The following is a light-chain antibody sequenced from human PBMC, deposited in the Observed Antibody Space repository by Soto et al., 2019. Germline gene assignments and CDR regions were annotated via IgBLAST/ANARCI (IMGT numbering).Light chain of an antibody. CDR3: QQYNIPYT. Sequence: DIQMTQSPSTLSASVGDRVAINCRASQIISSWLAWYQQKPVKAPKLLIYKASSLESVVPSRFSSRGSGTEFTLTISSLQPYDFATYYCQQYNIPYTFGQETKLEIK. V-gene: IGKV1-5*03. CDR1: QIISSW. CDR2: KAS. J-gene: IGKJ2*01.